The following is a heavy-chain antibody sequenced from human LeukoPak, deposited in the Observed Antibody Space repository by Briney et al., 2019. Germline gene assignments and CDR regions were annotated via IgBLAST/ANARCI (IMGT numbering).Heavy chain of an antibody. J-gene: IGHJ2*01. CDR2: IYASGST. Sequence: SETLSLTCTLSGGSISDYYWNWIRQPPGKGLEWTGRIYASGSTNYNPSLRSRVTMSVDTSKNQFSLKLNSVTAADTAVYYCARSAGKIVYWSLDLWGRGTLASVSS. D-gene: IGHD2/OR15-2a*01. V-gene: IGHV4-4*07. CDR1: GGSISDYY. CDR3: ARSAGKIVYWSLDL.